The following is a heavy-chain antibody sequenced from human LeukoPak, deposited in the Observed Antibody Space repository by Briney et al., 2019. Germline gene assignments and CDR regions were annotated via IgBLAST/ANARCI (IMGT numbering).Heavy chain of an antibody. J-gene: IGHJ4*02. CDR1: GASITTYY. Sequence: SETLSLTCTVSGASITTYYWSWIRQSPGKGLEWIGYIHTSGTTHFNPYLKSRVNISMDTSKNQFSLNLTSVTAADTAVYYCARQWAFGAPDFWGLGALVTVSS. CDR2: IHTSGTT. CDR3: ARQWAFGAPDF. V-gene: IGHV4-4*09. D-gene: IGHD3-16*01.